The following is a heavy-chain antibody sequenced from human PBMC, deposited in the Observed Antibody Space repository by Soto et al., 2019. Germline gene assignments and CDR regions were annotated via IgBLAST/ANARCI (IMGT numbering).Heavy chain of an antibody. CDR2: INPNSGNT. CDR1: GYTFTSYD. CDR3: ARVGELLRPYYGMDV. V-gene: IGHV1-8*01. D-gene: IGHD1-26*01. Sequence: ASVKVSCKASGYTFTSYDINWVRQATGQGLEWMGRINPNSGNTSYAQKFQGRVTMTRDTSTSTVYMELSSLRSEDTAVYYCARVGELLRPYYGMDVWGQGTTVTVSS. J-gene: IGHJ6*02.